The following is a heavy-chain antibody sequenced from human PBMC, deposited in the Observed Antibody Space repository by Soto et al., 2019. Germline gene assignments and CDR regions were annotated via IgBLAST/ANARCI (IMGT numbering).Heavy chain of an antibody. V-gene: IGHV3-15*01. Sequence: GGSLRLSCAASGFTFSNAWMSWVRQAPGKGLEWVGRIKSKTDGGTTDYAAPVKGRFTISRDDSKNTLYLQMNSLKTEDTAVYYCTTDTVVVPAAVDAFDIWGQGTMVTVSS. CDR3: TTDTVVVPAAVDAFDI. J-gene: IGHJ3*02. CDR2: IKSKTDGGTT. D-gene: IGHD2-2*01. CDR1: GFTFSNAW.